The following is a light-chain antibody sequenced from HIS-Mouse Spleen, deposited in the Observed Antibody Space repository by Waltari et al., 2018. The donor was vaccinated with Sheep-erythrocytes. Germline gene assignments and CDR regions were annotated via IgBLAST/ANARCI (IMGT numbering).Light chain of an antibody. J-gene: IGKJ4*01. V-gene: IGKV1-33*01. CDR2: DAS. CDR3: QQYDNLLT. CDR1: QDISNY. Sequence: VGDRVTITCQASQDISNYLNWYQQKPGKAPKLLIYDASNLETGVPSRFSGSGSGTDFTFTISSLQPEDIATYYCQQYDNLLTFGGGTKVEIK.